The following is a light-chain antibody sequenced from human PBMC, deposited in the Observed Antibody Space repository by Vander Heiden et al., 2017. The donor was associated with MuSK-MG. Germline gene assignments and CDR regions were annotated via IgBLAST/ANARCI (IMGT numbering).Light chain of an antibody. CDR1: QSVSSSY. Sequence: EIVLTQSPGTLSLSPGERATLSCRASQSVSSSYLAWYHQKSGQAPRLLIYGASRRATSIPDRFSGSGSGTDFTLTISRLEPEDFAVYYCQQDGNSPWTFGQGTKVEIK. V-gene: IGKV3-20*01. CDR2: GAS. J-gene: IGKJ1*01. CDR3: QQDGNSPWT.